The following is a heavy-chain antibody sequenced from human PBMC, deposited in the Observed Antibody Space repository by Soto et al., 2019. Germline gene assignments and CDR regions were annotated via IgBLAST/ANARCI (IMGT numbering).Heavy chain of an antibody. CDR3: ARERTPRYYDFWGGYYTSHYYYGMDV. V-gene: IGHV1-18*01. D-gene: IGHD3-3*01. CDR1: GYTFTSYG. J-gene: IGHJ6*02. CDR2: ISAYNGNT. Sequence: ASVKVSCKASGYTFTSYGISWVRQAPGQGLEWMGWISAYNGNTNYAQKLQGRVTMTTDTSTSTAYMELRSLRSDDTAVYYCARERTPRYYDFWGGYYTSHYYYGMDVWGQGTTVTVSS.